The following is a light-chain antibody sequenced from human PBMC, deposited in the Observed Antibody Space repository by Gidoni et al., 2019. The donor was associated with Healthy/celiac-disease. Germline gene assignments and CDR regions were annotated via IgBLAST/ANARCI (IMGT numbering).Light chain of an antibody. CDR3: QSYDSSLSVLYV. J-gene: IGLJ1*01. CDR2: GNS. Sequence: QSVLPQPPSASGAQGSSVTISCTGSSSNIGAGYDVHWYQHLPATAPILLIYGNSNRPSVVPDRFSGSKSGTSASLAITGLQAEDEADYYCQSYDSSLSVLYVFGTGTKVTVL. V-gene: IGLV1-40*01. CDR1: SSNIGAGYD.